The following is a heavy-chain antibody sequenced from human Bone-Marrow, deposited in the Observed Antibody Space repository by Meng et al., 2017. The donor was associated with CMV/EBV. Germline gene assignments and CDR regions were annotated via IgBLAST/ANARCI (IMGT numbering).Heavy chain of an antibody. CDR2: IKTKTDGGTT. V-gene: IGHV3-15*07. D-gene: IGHD2/OR15-2a*01. CDR3: TTLESI. J-gene: IGHJ4*02. CDR1: GFTFRNAY. Sequence: SHRLSCAASGFTFRNAYMNWVRQAPGKGLEWVGRIKTKTDGGTTDYAAPAKGRFTISRDDSKNTLYLQMNSLKPDDTAVYYCTTLESIWGQGTLVTVSS.